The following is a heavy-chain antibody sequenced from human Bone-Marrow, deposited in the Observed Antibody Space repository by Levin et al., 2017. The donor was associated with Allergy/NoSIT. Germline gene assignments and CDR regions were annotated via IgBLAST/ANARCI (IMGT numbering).Heavy chain of an antibody. J-gene: IGHJ3*02. CDR1: GFTFSNYW. D-gene: IGHD5-24*01. Sequence: GGSLRLSCAVSGFTFSNYWMHWVRQAPGKGLEWVSRINRDGRSTDYVASVKGRFTISRDNAKNTLFLHMKSLRAEDPAVYYCALVLEISTITPGFDKWGDGTMYTVSS. V-gene: IGHV3-74*01. CDR2: INRDGRST. CDR3: ALVLEISTITPGFDK.